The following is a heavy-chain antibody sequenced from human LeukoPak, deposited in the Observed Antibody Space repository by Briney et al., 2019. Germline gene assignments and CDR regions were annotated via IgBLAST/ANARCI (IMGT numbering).Heavy chain of an antibody. V-gene: IGHV4-59*01. J-gene: IGHJ4*02. CDR1: GGSISSYY. CDR3: ATIFGVANPVDY. Sequence: KPSETLSLTCTVSGGSISSYYWNWIRQPPGKGLEWIGYIHYSGTNYYNPSLKSRVTISVDTSKSQFSLKLTSVTAADTAVYYWATIFGVANPVDYWGQGTLVTVSS. D-gene: IGHD3-3*01. CDR2: IHYSGTN.